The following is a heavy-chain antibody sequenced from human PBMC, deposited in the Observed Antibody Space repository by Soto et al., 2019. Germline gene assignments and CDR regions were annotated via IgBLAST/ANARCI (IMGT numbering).Heavy chain of an antibody. CDR1: GFTFSTYW. CDR3: ARYSQARLSDY. CDR2: IKQDGSDK. J-gene: IGHJ4*02. Sequence: EVQLVESGGGLVQPGGSLRLSCAASGFTFSTYWMSWVRLAPGKGLEWVANIKQDGSDKYYVDSVKGRFTISRDNAKNSLYLQLDSLRAEDTAVYYCARYSQARLSDYWGQGTLVSVSS. D-gene: IGHD2-21*01. V-gene: IGHV3-7*01.